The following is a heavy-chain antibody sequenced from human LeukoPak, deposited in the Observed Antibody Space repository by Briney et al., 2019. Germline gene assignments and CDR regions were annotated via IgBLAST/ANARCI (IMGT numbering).Heavy chain of an antibody. V-gene: IGHV1-3*01. CDR2: INAGNGNT. D-gene: IGHD3-10*01. J-gene: IGHJ3*02. CDR1: GYTFTSYA. Sequence: ASVKVSCKASGYTFTSYAMHWVRQAPGQRLEWMGWINAGNGNTKYSQKFQGRVTITRDTSASTAYMELSSLRSEDTAVYYCARDSGRITMVRGPHDAFDIWGQGTMVTVSS. CDR3: ARDSGRITMVRGPHDAFDI.